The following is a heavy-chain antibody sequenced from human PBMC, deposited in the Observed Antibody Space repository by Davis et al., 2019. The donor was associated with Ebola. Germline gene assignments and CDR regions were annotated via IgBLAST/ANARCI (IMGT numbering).Heavy chain of an antibody. CDR2: IYYSGST. Sequence: SETLSLTCTISGGSISSSSYYWSWIRQPPGKGLEWIGYIYYSGSTKYNPSLKSRVTISVDTSKNQFSLKLSSVTAADTAVYYCARARITLFGVVIDPDGFDIWGQGTMVTVSS. V-gene: IGHV4-61*01. J-gene: IGHJ3*02. CDR1: GGSISSSSYY. D-gene: IGHD3-3*01. CDR3: ARARITLFGVVIDPDGFDI.